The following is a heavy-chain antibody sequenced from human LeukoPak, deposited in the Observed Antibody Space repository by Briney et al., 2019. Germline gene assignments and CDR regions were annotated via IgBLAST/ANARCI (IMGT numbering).Heavy chain of an antibody. CDR2: IKQDGSEK. CDR1: GFTFSSYW. CDR3: ARPSYTSGSYFDN. J-gene: IGHJ4*02. V-gene: IGHV3-7*01. Sequence: GGSLRLSCAASGFTFSSYWMSWVRQAPGKGLEWVANIKQDGSEKYYVDSVKGRFTISRDNAKNSLYLQMNSLRVEDTAIYYCARPSYTSGSYFDNWGQGTLVTVS. D-gene: IGHD3-10*01.